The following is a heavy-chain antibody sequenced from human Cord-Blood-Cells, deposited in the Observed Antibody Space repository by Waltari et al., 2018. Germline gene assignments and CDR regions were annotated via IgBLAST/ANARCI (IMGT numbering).Heavy chain of an antibody. V-gene: IGHV3-7*01. Sequence: EVQLVESGGGLVQPGGSLRLSCAASGFTFSSYWMSWVRQAPGKGVEWVAKIKQDGSEKCYVDSVKGRFTISRDNAKNSLYLQMNSLRAEDTAVYYCARGYYDSSGYYYYWGQGTLVTVSS. D-gene: IGHD3-22*01. CDR3: ARGYYDSSGYYYY. CDR2: IKQDGSEK. CDR1: GFTFSSYW. J-gene: IGHJ4*02.